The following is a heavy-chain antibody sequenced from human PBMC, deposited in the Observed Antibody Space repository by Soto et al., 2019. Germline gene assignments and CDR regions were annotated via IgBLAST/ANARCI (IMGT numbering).Heavy chain of an antibody. CDR1: GFTFSTYA. CDR3: AKDRSRYCSGGSCYSVRYFDL. D-gene: IGHD2-15*01. V-gene: IGHV3-23*01. J-gene: IGHJ2*01. Sequence: PGGSLRLSCAASGFTFSTYAMSWVRQAPGKGLEWVSTISGNGDNTYYADSVKGRFAISRDNSENTLYVQIDSLRVEDTAVYFCAKDRSRYCSGGSCYSVRYFDLWGRGTLVTVSS. CDR2: ISGNGDNT.